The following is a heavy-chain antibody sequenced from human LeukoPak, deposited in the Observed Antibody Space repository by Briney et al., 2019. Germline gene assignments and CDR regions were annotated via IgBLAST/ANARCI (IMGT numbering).Heavy chain of an antibody. CDR2: INTNTGNP. CDR1: GYTFTSYA. Sequence: ASVKVSCKASGYTFTSYAMNWVRQAPGQGLEWMGWINTNTGNPTYAQGFTGRFVFSLDTSVSTAYYCAKQGPGYCGGTSCYGVDYWGQGTLVTVSS. J-gene: IGHJ4*02. D-gene: IGHD2-2*01. CDR3: GVDY. V-gene: IGHV7-4-1*01.